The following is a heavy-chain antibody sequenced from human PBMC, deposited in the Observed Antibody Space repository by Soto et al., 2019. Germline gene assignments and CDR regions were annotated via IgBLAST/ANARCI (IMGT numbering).Heavy chain of an antibody. D-gene: IGHD2-8*01. V-gene: IGHV4-34*01. J-gene: IGHJ2*01. CDR1: GGSFSGYY. CDR2: INYSGST. Sequence: SETLSLTCAVYGGSFSGYYWSWIRQPPGKGLEWIGEINYSGSTNYNPSLKSRVTISVDTSKNQFSLRLSSVTAADTAVYYCATEIMPLTNDWYFDLWGRGTLVTVSS. CDR3: ATEIMPLTNDWYFDL.